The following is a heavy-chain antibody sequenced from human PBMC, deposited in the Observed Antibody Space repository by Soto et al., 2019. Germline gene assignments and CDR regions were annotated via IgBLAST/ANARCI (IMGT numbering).Heavy chain of an antibody. V-gene: IGHV4-31*03. Sequence: SETLSLTCTVSGGSISSGGYYWSWIRQHPGKGLEWIGYIYYSGSTYYNPSLKSRVTISVDTSKNQFSLKLSSVTAAVTAVYYCARVSSYKFGEHEVSVWGQGTLVTVSS. D-gene: IGHD3-10*01. J-gene: IGHJ4*02. CDR1: GGSISSGGYY. CDR2: IYYSGST. CDR3: ARVSSYKFGEHEVSV.